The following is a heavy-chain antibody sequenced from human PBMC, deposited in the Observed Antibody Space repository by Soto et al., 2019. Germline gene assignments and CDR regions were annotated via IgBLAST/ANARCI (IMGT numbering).Heavy chain of an antibody. CDR3: ARPLVVVGSRPYYGLDV. J-gene: IGHJ6*02. V-gene: IGHV3-7*03. CDR1: GFTFSSYW. Sequence: GGSLRLSCAASGFTFSSYWMTWVRQAPGKGLEWVANIKHDGSEKYYVDSVKGRFTISRDNARNTLYLQMDSLRAEDTAIYYCARPLVVVGSRPYYGLDVWGQGTTVTVSS. D-gene: IGHD3-22*01. CDR2: IKHDGSEK.